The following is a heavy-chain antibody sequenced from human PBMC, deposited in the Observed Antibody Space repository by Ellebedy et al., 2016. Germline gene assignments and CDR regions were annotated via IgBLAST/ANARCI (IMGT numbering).Heavy chain of an antibody. CDR3: ARDLVTMALRFYYYGMDV. V-gene: IGHV3-7*01. J-gene: IGHJ6*02. CDR2: INQDGSEK. D-gene: IGHD3-10*01. Sequence: GGSLRLXXLASDFTFSAYYMSWVRQAPGKGLEWVANINQDGSEKYYVDSVKGRFTISRDNAKNSLYLQMDSLRAEDTAVYYCARDLVTMALRFYYYGMDVWGQGTTVTVSS. CDR1: DFTFSAYY.